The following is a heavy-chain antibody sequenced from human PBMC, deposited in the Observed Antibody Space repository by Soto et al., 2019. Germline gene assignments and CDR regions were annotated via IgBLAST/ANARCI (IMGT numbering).Heavy chain of an antibody. Sequence: QTLCPTGPVSGGSINSVDYYWTWVRQPPGKGLEWIGYIDYDGNSQHNPSLKTRVTMSIDTSKNQFSLNLSSVNAADTAVYYCARDRRWLPRGPNNWLDLWGQGTQVTVYS. V-gene: IGHV4-30-4*01. CDR2: IDYDGNS. D-gene: IGHD5-12*01. CDR1: GGSINSVDYY. CDR3: ARDRRWLPRGPNNWLDL. J-gene: IGHJ5*02.